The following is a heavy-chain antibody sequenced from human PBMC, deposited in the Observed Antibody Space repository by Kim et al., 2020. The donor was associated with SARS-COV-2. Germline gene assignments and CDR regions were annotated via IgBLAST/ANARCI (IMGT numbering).Heavy chain of an antibody. CDR1: EISITYYG. CDR3: ASDAGYIYGQTYYYYGLDV. CDR2: ISYEGTNK. Sequence: GGSLRLSCAASEISITYYGMHWVRQAPGKGLEWVAAISYEGTNKYYADSVKGRFTISSDNSRNTLYLQMNSLRAEDTAVYFCASDAGYIYGQTYYYYGLDVWGQGTTVPVSS. D-gene: IGHD5-18*01. J-gene: IGHJ6*02. V-gene: IGHV3-33*01.